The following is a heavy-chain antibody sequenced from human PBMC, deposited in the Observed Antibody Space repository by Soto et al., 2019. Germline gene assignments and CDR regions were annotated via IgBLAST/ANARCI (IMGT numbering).Heavy chain of an antibody. CDR2: ISYDGSNK. D-gene: IGHD6-19*01. Sequence: QVQLVESGGGVVQPGRSLRLSCAASGFTFSSYAMHWVRQAPGKGLEWVAVISYDGSNKYYADSVKGRFTISRDNSKNTLYLQMNSLTAEDTAVYYCARTRIAVAGTLDYWGQGTLVTVSS. V-gene: IGHV3-30-3*01. CDR1: GFTFSSYA. CDR3: ARTRIAVAGTLDY. J-gene: IGHJ4*02.